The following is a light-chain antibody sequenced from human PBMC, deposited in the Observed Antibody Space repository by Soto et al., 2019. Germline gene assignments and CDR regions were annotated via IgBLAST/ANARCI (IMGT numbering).Light chain of an antibody. CDR3: SSYTSTNSGV. Sequence: QSVLTQSASVSGSPGQSITISCTGTSSDVGGYNYVSWYQQHPGKAPKLIIYDVSNRPSGVSNRFSGSKSGNTASLTISGLQAEDEADYSCSSYTSTNSGVFGGGTKLTVL. CDR1: SSDVGGYNY. CDR2: DVS. J-gene: IGLJ3*02. V-gene: IGLV2-14*01.